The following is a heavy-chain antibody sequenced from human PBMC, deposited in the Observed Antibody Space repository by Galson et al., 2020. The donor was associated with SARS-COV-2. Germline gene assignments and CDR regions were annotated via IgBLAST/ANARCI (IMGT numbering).Heavy chain of an antibody. Sequence: GGSLRLSCAASGFTFSSYGMHWVRQAPGKGLEWVAVISYDGSNKYYADSVKGRFTISRDNSKNTLYLQMNSLRAEDTAVYYCAKDALPQGVAGTDFLDYWGQGTLVTVSS. CDR3: AKDALPQGVAGTDFLDY. J-gene: IGHJ4*02. D-gene: IGHD6-19*01. V-gene: IGHV3-30*18. CDR2: ISYDGSNK. CDR1: GFTFSSYG.